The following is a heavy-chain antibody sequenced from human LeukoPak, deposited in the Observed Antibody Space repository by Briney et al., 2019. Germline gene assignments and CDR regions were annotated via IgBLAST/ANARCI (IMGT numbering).Heavy chain of an antibody. CDR1: GGSFRGYY. V-gene: IGHV4-34*01. Sequence: SETLSLTCAVYGGSFRGYYWSWIRQPPGKGLEWIGEINHSGSTNYNPSLKSRVTISVDTSKNQFSLKLSSVTAADTAVYYCARGLLYHYYYGMDVWGQGTTVTVSS. CDR3: ARGLLYHYYYGMDV. J-gene: IGHJ6*02. CDR2: INHSGST.